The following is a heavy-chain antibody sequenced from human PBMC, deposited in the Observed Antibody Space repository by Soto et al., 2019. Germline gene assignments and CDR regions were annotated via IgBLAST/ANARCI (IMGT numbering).Heavy chain of an antibody. CDR2: ISTFNGNA. CDR1: GYTFSSYG. J-gene: IGHJ5*02. V-gene: IGHV1-18*01. Sequence: QVHLVQSGAEVKKPGASVKVSCKTSGYTFSSYGIMWVRQAPGQGLECMGWISTFNGNAHYAQNLQDRVTMTTDTSTSTVYLEMTSLTSDDRGVYYCARLNGYSTGWSATWGQGTLVTVPS. CDR3: ARLNGYSTGWSAT. D-gene: IGHD2-8*02.